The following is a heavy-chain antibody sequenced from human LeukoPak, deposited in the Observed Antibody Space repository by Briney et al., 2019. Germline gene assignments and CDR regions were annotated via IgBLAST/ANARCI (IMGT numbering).Heavy chain of an antibody. CDR2: IYYSGSI. J-gene: IGHJ6*03. CDR3: ARDRGASYMDV. D-gene: IGHD1-26*01. CDR1: GGSISSYY. Sequence: SETLSLTCSVSGGSISSYYWSWIRQPPGKGLEWIGYIYYSGSINYNPSLKSRVTISVDTSKNQFSLKLSSVTAADTAVYYCARDRGASYMDVWGKGTTVTISS. V-gene: IGHV4-59*01.